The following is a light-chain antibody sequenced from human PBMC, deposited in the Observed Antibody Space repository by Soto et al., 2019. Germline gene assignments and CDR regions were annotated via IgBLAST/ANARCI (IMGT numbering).Light chain of an antibody. V-gene: IGKV3-20*01. CDR1: QSVSSTH. CDR3: QQYTSSPLT. Sequence: EIVLTQSPGTLSLSPGERATLSCRASQSVSSTHLAWYRQKAGQAPRLLIYGASSRATGIPDRFSGSGSGTDFTLTISRLEPEDCAVYYCQQYTSSPLTFGQGTRLEIK. J-gene: IGKJ5*01. CDR2: GAS.